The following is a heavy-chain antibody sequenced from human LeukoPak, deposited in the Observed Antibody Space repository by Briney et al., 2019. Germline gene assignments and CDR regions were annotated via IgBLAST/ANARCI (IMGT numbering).Heavy chain of an antibody. D-gene: IGHD2-8*01. CDR1: GYTFTGYY. Sequence: ASVKVSCKASGYTFTGYYMHWVRQAPGQGLEWMGRINPNSGGTNYAQKFQGRVTMTRDTSISTAYMELSRPRSDDTAVYYCARDSARYCTNGVCQPWGQGTLVTVSS. J-gene: IGHJ5*02. CDR2: INPNSGGT. CDR3: ARDSARYCTNGVCQP. V-gene: IGHV1-2*06.